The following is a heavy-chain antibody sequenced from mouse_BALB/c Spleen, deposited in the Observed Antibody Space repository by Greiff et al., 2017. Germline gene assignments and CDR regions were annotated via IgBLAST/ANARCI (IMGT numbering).Heavy chain of an antibody. J-gene: IGHJ4*01. V-gene: IGHV1-54*01. D-gene: IGHD2-1*01. CDR1: GYAFTNYL. CDR2: INPGSGGT. Sequence: QVQLKESGAELVRPGTSVKVSCKASGYAFTNYLIEWVKQRPGQGLEWIGVINPGSGGTNYNEKFKGKATLTADKSSSTAYMQLSSLTSDDSAVYFCARGVYYVNYVGAMDYWGQGTSVTVSS. CDR3: ARGVYYVNYVGAMDY.